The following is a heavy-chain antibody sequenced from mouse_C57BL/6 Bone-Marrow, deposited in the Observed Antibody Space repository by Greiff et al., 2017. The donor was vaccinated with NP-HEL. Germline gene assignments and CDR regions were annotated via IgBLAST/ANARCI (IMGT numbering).Heavy chain of an antibody. V-gene: IGHV14-3*01. CDR3: ARENYDYDDGAWFAY. J-gene: IGHJ3*01. D-gene: IGHD2-4*01. Sequence: VHVKQSVAELVRPGASVKLSCTASGFNIKNTYMHWVKQRPEQGLEWIGRIDPANGNTKYAPKFQGKATITADTSSNTAYLQLSSLTSEDTAIYYCARENYDYDDGAWFAYWGQGTLVTVSA. CDR2: IDPANGNT. CDR1: GFNIKNTY.